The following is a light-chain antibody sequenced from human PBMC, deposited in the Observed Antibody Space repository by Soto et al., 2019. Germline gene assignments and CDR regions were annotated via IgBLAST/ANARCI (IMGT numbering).Light chain of an antibody. Sequence: EIVMTQSPATLSVSPGEIATLSCRASQSVSSNLAWYQQKPGQAPRIIIYGASTRATGIPARFSGSGSGTDFTLTISRLEPEDFAVYYCQQYGSSTATLGQGTKVDIK. CDR1: QSVSSN. CDR2: GAS. CDR3: QQYGSSTAT. V-gene: IGKV3-15*01. J-gene: IGKJ1*01.